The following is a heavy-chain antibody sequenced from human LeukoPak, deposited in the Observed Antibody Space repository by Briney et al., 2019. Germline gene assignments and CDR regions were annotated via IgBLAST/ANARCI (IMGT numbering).Heavy chain of an antibody. V-gene: IGHV3-23*01. CDR1: GFTFNNYA. Sequence: GGSLRLSCAASGFTFNNYAMNWVRQAPGKGLEWVSYIRGGGSNTRYSDSVKGRFIISRDNSKNILYLQMNSLRAEDTAIYYCAKCSASYSNDAFDVWGRGAMVTVSS. D-gene: IGHD3-10*02. CDR3: AKCSASYSNDAFDV. J-gene: IGHJ3*01. CDR2: IRGGGSNT.